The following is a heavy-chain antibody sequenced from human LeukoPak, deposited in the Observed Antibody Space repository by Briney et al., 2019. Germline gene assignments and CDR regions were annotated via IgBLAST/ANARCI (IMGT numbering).Heavy chain of an antibody. CDR2: ISAYNGNT. CDR3: ARSPTVFGVVYMDV. Sequence: ASVKVSCKASGYTFTSYGISWVRQAPGQGLEWMGWISAYNGNTNYAQKLQGRVTMTTDTSTSTAYMELRSLRSDDTAVYYCARSPTVFGVVYMDVWGKGTTVTVSS. D-gene: IGHD3-3*01. CDR1: GYTFTSYG. V-gene: IGHV1-18*01. J-gene: IGHJ6*03.